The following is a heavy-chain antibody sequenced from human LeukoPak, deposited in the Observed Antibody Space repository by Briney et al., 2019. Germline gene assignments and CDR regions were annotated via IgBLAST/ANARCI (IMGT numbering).Heavy chain of an antibody. J-gene: IGHJ4*02. CDR1: GFTVSSNY. Sequence: GGSLRLSCAASGFTVSSNYMSWVRQAPGMGLEWVSVIYSGGTTYYTDSVKGRFTISRDNSKNMLYLQMNSLRAEDTAVYYCAREPGTDYRKYYFDYWGQGTLVTVSS. V-gene: IGHV3-53*01. CDR3: AREPGTDYRKYYFDY. CDR2: IYSGGTT. D-gene: IGHD3/OR15-3a*01.